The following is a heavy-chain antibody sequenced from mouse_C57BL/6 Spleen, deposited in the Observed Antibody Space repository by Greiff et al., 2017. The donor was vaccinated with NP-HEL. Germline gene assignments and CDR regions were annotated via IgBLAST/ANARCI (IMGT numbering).Heavy chain of an antibody. D-gene: IGHD2-3*01. V-gene: IGHV5-4*01. CDR1: GFTFSSYA. CDR2: ISDGGSYT. J-gene: IGHJ3*01. Sequence: DVHLVESGGGLVKPGGSLKLSCAASGFTFSSYAMSWVRQTPEKRLEWVATISDGGSYTYYPDNVKGRFTISRDNAKNNLYLQMSHLKSEDTAMYYCARDDGYYQRAWFAYWGQGTLVTVSA. CDR3: ARDDGYYQRAWFAY.